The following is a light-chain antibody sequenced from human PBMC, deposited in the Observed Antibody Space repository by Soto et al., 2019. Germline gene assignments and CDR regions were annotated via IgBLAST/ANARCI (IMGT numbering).Light chain of an antibody. Sequence: QSALTQPRSVSGSPGQSVTISCTGTSSDVGGYNYVSWYQQHPGKAPKLMIYDVSKRPSGVLDRFSGSKSGNTASLTISGLQAEDEADYYCCSYAGSVVFGGGTKLTVL. CDR3: CSYAGSVV. V-gene: IGLV2-11*01. J-gene: IGLJ2*01. CDR1: SSDVGGYNY. CDR2: DVS.